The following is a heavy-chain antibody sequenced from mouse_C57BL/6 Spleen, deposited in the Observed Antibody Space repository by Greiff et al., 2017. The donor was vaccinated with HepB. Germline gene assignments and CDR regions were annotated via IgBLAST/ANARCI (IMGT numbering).Heavy chain of an antibody. CDR2: INPSTGGT. CDR3: ARRVYYGYDEDGAWFAY. V-gene: IGHV1-42*01. J-gene: IGHJ3*01. CDR1: GYSFTGYY. D-gene: IGHD2-2*01. Sequence: EVQLQQSGPELVKPGASVKISCKASGYSFTGYYMNWVKQSPEKSLEWIGEINPSTGGTTYNQKFKAKATLTVDKSSSTAYMQLKSLTSEDSAVYNCARRVYYGYDEDGAWFAYWGQGTLVTVSA.